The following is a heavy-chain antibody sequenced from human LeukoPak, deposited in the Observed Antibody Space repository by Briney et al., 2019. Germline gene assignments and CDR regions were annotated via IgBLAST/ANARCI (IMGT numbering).Heavy chain of an antibody. J-gene: IGHJ5*02. Sequence: GGSLRLSCAVSGFSVSVYYMTWVRQAPGKGLEWVSSISGSSSYIYYADSVKGRFTISRDNAKNSLYLQMNSLRVEDTAVYYCARGLRFLEDRGRPWGQGTLVTVSS. CDR2: ISGSSSYI. V-gene: IGHV3-21*01. D-gene: IGHD3-3*01. CDR1: GFSVSVYY. CDR3: ARGLRFLEDRGRP.